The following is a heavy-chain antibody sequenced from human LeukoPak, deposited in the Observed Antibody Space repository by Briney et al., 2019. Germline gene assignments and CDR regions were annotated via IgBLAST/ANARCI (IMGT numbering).Heavy chain of an antibody. Sequence: GGSLRLSRAASGFSFSKSSMLWFRQAPGKGLEWVSSISIGSSPYTYYADSLKGRFTISRDNAKNSVCLQMNSLRPEDTAVYYCASYTLWYGDSWGQGTLVTVSS. J-gene: IGHJ4*02. CDR1: GFSFSKSS. D-gene: IGHD3-10*01. V-gene: IGHV3-21*06. CDR2: ISIGSSPYT. CDR3: ASYTLWYGDS.